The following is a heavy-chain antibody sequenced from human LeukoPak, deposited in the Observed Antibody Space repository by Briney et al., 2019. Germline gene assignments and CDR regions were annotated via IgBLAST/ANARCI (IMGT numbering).Heavy chain of an antibody. Sequence: NPSETLSLTCAVSGGSISSSNWWSWVRQPPGKGLEWIGEIYHSGSTNYNPSLKSRVTISVDKSKNQFSLKLSSVTAADTAVYYCARDWETVTTSDYWGQGTLVTVSS. CDR1: GGSISSSNW. J-gene: IGHJ4*02. D-gene: IGHD4-11*01. CDR3: ARDWETVTTSDY. V-gene: IGHV4-4*02. CDR2: IYHSGST.